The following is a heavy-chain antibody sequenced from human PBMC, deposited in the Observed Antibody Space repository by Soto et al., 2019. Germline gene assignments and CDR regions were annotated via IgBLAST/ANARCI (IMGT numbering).Heavy chain of an antibody. J-gene: IGHJ4*02. Sequence: SPSFQGHVTISADKSISTAYLQWSSLKASDTAMYYCARHEYYGSGRTPFDYWGQGTLVTVSS. V-gene: IGHV5-10-1*01. D-gene: IGHD3-10*01. CDR3: ARHEYYGSGRTPFDY.